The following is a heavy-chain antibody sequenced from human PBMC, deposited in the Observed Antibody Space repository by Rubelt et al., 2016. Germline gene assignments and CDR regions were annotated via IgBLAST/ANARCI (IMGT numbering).Heavy chain of an antibody. V-gene: IGHV3-30*03. Sequence: GFTFSSYGMHWVRQAPGKGLEWVAVISYDGSNKYYADSVKGRFTISRDNSKNTLYLQMNSLSAEDTAVYYCARDHTSYYDSSGYLPHYWGQGTLVTVSS. D-gene: IGHD3-22*01. CDR2: ISYDGSNK. CDR1: GFTFSSYG. CDR3: ARDHTSYYDSSGYLPHY. J-gene: IGHJ4*02.